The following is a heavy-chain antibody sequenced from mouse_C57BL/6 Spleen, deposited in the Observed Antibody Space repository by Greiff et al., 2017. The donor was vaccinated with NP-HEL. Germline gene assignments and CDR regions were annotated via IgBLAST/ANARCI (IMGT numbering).Heavy chain of an antibody. D-gene: IGHD1-1*01. V-gene: IGHV1-80*01. Sequence: VQLQQSGAELVKPGASVKISCKASGYAFSSYWMNWVKQRPGKGLEWIGQIYPGDGDTNYNGKFKGKATLTADKSSSTAYMQLSSLTSEDSAVYFSARREVLLRSGYAMDYWGQGTSVTVSA. CDR1: GYAFSSYW. CDR2: IYPGDGDT. CDR3: ARREVLLRSGYAMDY. J-gene: IGHJ4*01.